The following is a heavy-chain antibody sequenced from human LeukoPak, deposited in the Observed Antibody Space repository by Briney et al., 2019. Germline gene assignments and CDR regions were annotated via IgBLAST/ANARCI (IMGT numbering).Heavy chain of an antibody. CDR3: ARKVPSVLLWFGETGWFDP. CDR1: GGSFSGYY. CDR2: IYYSGST. V-gene: IGHV4-34*01. Sequence: SETLSLTCAVYGGSFSGYYWSWIRQPPGKGLEWIGSIYYSGSTYYNPSLKSRVTISVDTSKNQFSLKLSSVTAADTAVYYCARKVPSVLLWFGETGWFDPWGQGTLVTVSS. D-gene: IGHD3-10*01. J-gene: IGHJ5*02.